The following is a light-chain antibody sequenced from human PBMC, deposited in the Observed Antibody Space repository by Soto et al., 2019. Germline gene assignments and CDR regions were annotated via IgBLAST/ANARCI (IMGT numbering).Light chain of an antibody. J-gene: IGKJ3*01. CDR2: EAS. Sequence: DIQMTQSPSPLSASVGDRVDITCRTSQSVSSYLNWYQAKPGKAPKLLIYEASSLESGVPSRFSGSGSGTDFNLTISSLQPEDSATYYCHQSYSTPPFTFGPGTRVDI. CDR3: HQSYSTPPFT. CDR1: QSVSSY. V-gene: IGKV1-39*01.